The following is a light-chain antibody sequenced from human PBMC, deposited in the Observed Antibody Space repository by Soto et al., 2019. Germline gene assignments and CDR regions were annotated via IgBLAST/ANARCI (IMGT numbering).Light chain of an antibody. CDR1: QSVSSSY. CDR2: DAS. CDR3: QQRSNWPPWT. Sequence: EIVMTQSPATLSVSPGDRATLSCRASQSVSSSYLAWYQKKPGQAPRLXLYDASNRATGIPARFSGSGSGTDLTLTISSLETEDFAVYYCQQRSNWPPWTFGQGTKVDIK. V-gene: IGKV3D-20*02. J-gene: IGKJ1*01.